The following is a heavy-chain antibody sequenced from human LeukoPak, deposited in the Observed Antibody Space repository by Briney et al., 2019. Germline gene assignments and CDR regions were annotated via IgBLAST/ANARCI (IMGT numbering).Heavy chain of an antibody. CDR3: ARSFPGDLYGMDV. CDR1: GYTFTGYY. Sequence: ASVTVSCTASGYTFTGYYMHWVRQAPGQGLEWMGRVNPNSGGTNYAQKFQGRVTMTRDTSISTAYMELSRLRSDDTAVYYCARSFPGDLYGMDVWGQGTTVTVSS. V-gene: IGHV1-2*06. CDR2: VNPNSGGT. D-gene: IGHD7-27*01. J-gene: IGHJ6*02.